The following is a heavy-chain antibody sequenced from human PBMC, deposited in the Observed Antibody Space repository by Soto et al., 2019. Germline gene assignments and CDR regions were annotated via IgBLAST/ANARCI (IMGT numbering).Heavy chain of an antibody. J-gene: IGHJ4*02. Sequence: PGGSLRLSCAASGFTFSSYSMNWVRQAPGKGLEWVSSISSSSSYIYYADSVKGRFTISRDNAKNTLYLQMNSLRAEDTAVYYCAGAFSGYPTPYFDDWGQGTLVTVSS. D-gene: IGHD3-22*01. CDR2: ISSSSSYI. V-gene: IGHV3-21*01. CDR3: AGAFSGYPTPYFDD. CDR1: GFTFSSYS.